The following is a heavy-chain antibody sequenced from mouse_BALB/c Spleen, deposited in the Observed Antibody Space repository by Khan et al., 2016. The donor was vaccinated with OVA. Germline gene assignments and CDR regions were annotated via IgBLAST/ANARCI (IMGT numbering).Heavy chain of an antibody. V-gene: IGHV3-8*02. J-gene: IGHJ3*01. CDR1: GDSITSGY. CDR3: ARYDYDYDGAFAY. CDR2: LSYSGST. Sequence: EVQLVESGPSLVKPSQTLSLTCSVTGDSITSGYWNWIRKFPGNKLEYMGYLSYSGSTYYNPSLKSRISITRDTSKNQYYLQLNSVTTDDTATYYCARYDYDYDGAFAYWGQGTLVTVSA. D-gene: IGHD2-4*01.